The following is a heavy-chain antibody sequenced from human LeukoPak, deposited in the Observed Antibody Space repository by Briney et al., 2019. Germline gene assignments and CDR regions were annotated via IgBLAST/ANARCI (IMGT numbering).Heavy chain of an antibody. J-gene: IGHJ4*02. CDR1: GFTVSSNY. D-gene: IGHD3-10*01. CDR3: ARVGGSGSYYRAFDY. Sequence: GGSLRLSCAASGFTVSSNYMSWVRQAPGKGLEWVSVIYSGGSTYYADSVKGRFTISRDNSKNTLYLQMNSLRAEDTAVYYCARVGGSGSYYRAFDYWGQGTLVTVFS. V-gene: IGHV3-66*01. CDR2: IYSGGST.